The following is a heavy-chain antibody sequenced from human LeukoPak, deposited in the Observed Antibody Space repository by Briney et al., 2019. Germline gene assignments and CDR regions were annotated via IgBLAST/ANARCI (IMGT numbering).Heavy chain of an antibody. V-gene: IGHV4-31*03. D-gene: IGHD3-10*01. CDR3: ATVTRDAFDI. CDR2: IYYSGST. J-gene: IGHJ3*02. CDR1: GGSISSGGYY. Sequence: SETLSLTCPVSGGSISSGGYYWSWIRQHPGKGLEWIGYIYYSGSTYYNPSLKSRVTISVDTSKNQFSLKLSSVTAADTAVYYCATVTRDAFDIWGQGTMVTVSS.